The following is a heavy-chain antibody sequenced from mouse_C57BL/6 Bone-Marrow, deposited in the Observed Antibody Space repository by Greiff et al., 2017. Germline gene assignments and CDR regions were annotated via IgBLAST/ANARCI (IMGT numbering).Heavy chain of an antibody. J-gene: IGHJ1*03. CDR1: GFTFSSYG. CDR3: ARHEIPYWYFDV. V-gene: IGHV5-6*01. CDR2: ISSGGSYT. Sequence: EVQLVESGGDLVKPGGSLKLSCAASGFTFSSYGMSWVRQTPDKRLAWVATISSGGSYTYYPDSVKGRFTISRDNAKNTLYLQMSSLKSEDTAMYYCARHEIPYWYFDVWGTGTTVTVSS.